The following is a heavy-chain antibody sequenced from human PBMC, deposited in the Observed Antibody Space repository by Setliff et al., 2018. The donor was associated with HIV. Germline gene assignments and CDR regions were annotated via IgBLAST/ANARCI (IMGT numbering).Heavy chain of an antibody. Sequence: LTCTVPGGSISSGGYYWSWIRQPAGKGLEWIGRISTSGSTNYNPSLKSRVTISVDTSKNQFSLNLNSVAAADTAVYYCARESGSYPYRVLQHWGQGTLVTVSS. CDR2: ISTSGST. J-gene: IGHJ1*01. V-gene: IGHV4-61*02. CDR1: GGSISSGGYY. D-gene: IGHD1-26*01. CDR3: ARESGSYPYRVLQH.